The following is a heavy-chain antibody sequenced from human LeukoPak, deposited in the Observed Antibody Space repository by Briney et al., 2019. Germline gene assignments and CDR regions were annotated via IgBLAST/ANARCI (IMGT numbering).Heavy chain of an antibody. CDR2: IYYSGRT. CDR3: SSYGSGCSETHY. Sequence: PSETLSLTCTVSGDSISSSSNYWGWSRQPPGKGLEWIGSIYYSGRTYYNPSLKSRVTISVDTSKNQFSLKLSSVTAADTAVYYCSSYGSGCSETHYWGQGTLVTVSS. D-gene: IGHD3-10*01. CDR1: GDSISSSSNY. J-gene: IGHJ4*02. V-gene: IGHV4-39*01.